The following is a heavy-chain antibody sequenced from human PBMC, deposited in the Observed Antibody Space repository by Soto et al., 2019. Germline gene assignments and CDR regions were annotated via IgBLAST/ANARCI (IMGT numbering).Heavy chain of an antibody. CDR1: GGSISSSSYY. CDR2: IYYSGST. Sequence: QLLESGPGLVKPSETLSLTCTVSGGSISSSSYYWGWIRQPPGKGLEWIGSIYYSGSTYYNPSLKSRVTISVDTSKNQFSLKLSSVTAADTAVYYCARHGGSGVDYWGQGTLVTVSS. V-gene: IGHV4-39*01. D-gene: IGHD6-19*01. J-gene: IGHJ4*02. CDR3: ARHGGSGVDY.